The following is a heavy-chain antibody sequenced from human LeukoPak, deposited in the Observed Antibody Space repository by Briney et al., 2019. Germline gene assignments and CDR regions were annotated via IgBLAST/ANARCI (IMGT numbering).Heavy chain of an antibody. V-gene: IGHV1-2*02. D-gene: IGHD2-15*01. CDR3: ARERCIGGSCFFDY. Sequence: GASVKVSCKASGYTFTGYYTHWVRQAPGQGLEWMGWINPNSGGATYAQKFLGRVTMTRDTSISTAYMELSRLGSDDTAVYYCARERCIGGSCFFDYWGQGTLVTVSS. J-gene: IGHJ4*02. CDR2: INPNSGGA. CDR1: GYTFTGYY.